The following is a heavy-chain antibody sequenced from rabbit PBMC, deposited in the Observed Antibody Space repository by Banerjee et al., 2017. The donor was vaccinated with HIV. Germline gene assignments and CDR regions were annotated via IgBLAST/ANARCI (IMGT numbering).Heavy chain of an antibody. V-gene: IGHV1S45*01. CDR2: INTSSGNT. CDR3: ARDYAGYIGYGYYFNL. J-gene: IGHJ4*01. CDR1: GFSFSNKYV. Sequence: QEQLEESGGDLVKPEGSLTLTCTASGFSFSNKYVMCWVRQAPGKGLEWIACINTSSGNTVYASWAKGRFTISKTSSTTVTLQMTSLTAADTATYLCARDYAGYIGYGYYFNLWGPGTLVTVS. D-gene: IGHD7-1*01.